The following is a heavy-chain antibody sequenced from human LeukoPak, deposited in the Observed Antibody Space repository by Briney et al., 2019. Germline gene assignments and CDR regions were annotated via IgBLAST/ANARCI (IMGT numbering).Heavy chain of an antibody. Sequence: SETLSLTCTVSGGSISSYYWSWIRQPPGKGQEWIGYIYYSGSTNYNPSLKSRVTISVDTSKNQFSLKLSSVTAADTAVYYCARIPTYYYDSSGLSGSYYGMDVWGQGTTVTVSS. CDR1: GGSISSYY. D-gene: IGHD3-22*01. J-gene: IGHJ6*02. CDR3: ARIPTYYYDSSGLSGSYYGMDV. V-gene: IGHV4-59*01. CDR2: IYYSGST.